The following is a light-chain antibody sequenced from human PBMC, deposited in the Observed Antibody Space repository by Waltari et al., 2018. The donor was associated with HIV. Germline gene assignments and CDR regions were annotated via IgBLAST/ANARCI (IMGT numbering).Light chain of an antibody. CDR2: SNN. CDR3: SAWDSSLSAVV. V-gene: IGLV10-54*01. J-gene: IGLJ2*01. Sequence: QAGLTQPPSVSRGLRQTATLTCTGNSNNVGNQGAAWLQQHQCHPPQLLSYSNNNRPSAISVRLSASRSGNTSSLTITGLQPEDEADYYCSAWDSSLSAVVFGGGTKLTVL. CDR1: SNNVGNQG.